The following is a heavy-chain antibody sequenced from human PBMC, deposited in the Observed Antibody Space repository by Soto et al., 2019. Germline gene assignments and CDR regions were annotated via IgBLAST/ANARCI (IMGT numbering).Heavy chain of an antibody. J-gene: IGHJ4*02. V-gene: IGHV3-74*01. CDR1: GFTFSSYW. Sequence: EVQLVESGGGLVQPGGSLRLSCAGSGFTFSSYWTHWVRQTPGEGLVWVSRISPDGSKTSYADSVRGRFTISRDNAENTLYLQMNSLRAEDTAVYYCARVGQGQYYFDHWGQGILVTVSS. CDR3: ARVGQGQYYFDH. CDR2: ISPDGSKT.